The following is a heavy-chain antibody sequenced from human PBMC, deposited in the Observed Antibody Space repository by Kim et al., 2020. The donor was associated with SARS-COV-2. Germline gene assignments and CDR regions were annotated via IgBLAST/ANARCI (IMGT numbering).Heavy chain of an antibody. V-gene: IGHV3-7*01. CDR2: IKQDGNQK. Sequence: GGSLRLSCAASGFTFSSYWMTWVRQAPGKGLEWVANIKQDGNQKYSVDSVKGRFTISSDNAKNSLYLQMNSLRAEDTAVYYCARDGDLYSSGKDAFDIWGQGTMVTVSS. CDR1: GFTFSSYW. J-gene: IGHJ3*02. CDR3: ARDGDLYSSGKDAFDI. D-gene: IGHD6-19*01.